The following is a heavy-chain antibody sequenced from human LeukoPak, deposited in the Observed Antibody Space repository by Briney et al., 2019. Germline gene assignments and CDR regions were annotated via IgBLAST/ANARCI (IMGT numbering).Heavy chain of an antibody. CDR3: AKLSRGYSYGTPSDY. J-gene: IGHJ4*02. Sequence: PGGSLRLSCAASGFTFSSYSMNWVRQAPGKGLEWVPYISSSSSTIYYADSVKGRFTISRDNSKNTLYLQMNSLRAEDTAVYYCAKLSRGYSYGTPSDYWGQGTLVTVSS. D-gene: IGHD5-18*01. CDR2: ISSSSSTI. CDR1: GFTFSSYS. V-gene: IGHV3-48*01.